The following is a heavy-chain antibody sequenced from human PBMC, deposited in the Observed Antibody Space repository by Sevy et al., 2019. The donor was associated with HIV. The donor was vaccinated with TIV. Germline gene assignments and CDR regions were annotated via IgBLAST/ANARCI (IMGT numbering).Heavy chain of an antibody. CDR2: IYPGDSDT. Sequence: GASLKISCKGSGYSFTSYWIGWVRQMPGKRLEWMGIIYPGDSDTRYGTSLQGQVTISADKSISTAYLQWSSLKASDTARYYCARLLRPPNWFDPWGQGTLVTVSS. CDR3: ARLLRPPNWFDP. V-gene: IGHV5-51*01. CDR1: GYSFTSYW. J-gene: IGHJ5*02.